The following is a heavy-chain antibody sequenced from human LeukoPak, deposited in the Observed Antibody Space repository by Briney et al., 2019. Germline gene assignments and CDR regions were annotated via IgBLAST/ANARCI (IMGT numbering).Heavy chain of an antibody. J-gene: IGHJ6*02. CDR3: ARVLAVAGTLHYYYGMDV. CDR1: GYTFTSYG. CDR2: ISAYNGNT. V-gene: IGHV1-18*01. D-gene: IGHD6-19*01. Sequence: ASVKVSCKASGYTFTSYGISWVRQAPGQGLEWVGWISAYNGNTNYAQKLQGRVTMTTDTSTSTAYMELRSLRSDDTAVYYCARVLAVAGTLHYYYGMDVWGQGTTVTVSS.